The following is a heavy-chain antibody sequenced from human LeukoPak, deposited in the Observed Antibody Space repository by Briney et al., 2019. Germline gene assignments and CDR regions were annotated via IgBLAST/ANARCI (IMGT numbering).Heavy chain of an antibody. CDR1: GLSFSSLW. V-gene: IGHV3-7*01. D-gene: IGHD1-26*01. Sequence: GGSLRLSCVASGLSFSSLWMSWVRQAPGKGLEWVANIKGDGSEKYYVDSVKGRFTISRDNAKNSLYLQMNSLRAEDTALYFCARDPYSGNYGNYYYYYMDVWGKGTTVTISS. CDR2: IKGDGSEK. J-gene: IGHJ6*03. CDR3: ARDPYSGNYGNYYYYYMDV.